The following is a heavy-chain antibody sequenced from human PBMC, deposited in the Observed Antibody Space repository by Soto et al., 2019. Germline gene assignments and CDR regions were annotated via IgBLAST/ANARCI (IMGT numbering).Heavy chain of an antibody. CDR3: AKDGGTTMDYYYYYSRDV. V-gene: IGHV3-30*18. CDR2: ISYDGSNK. CDR1: GFTFSSYG. D-gene: IGHD3-10*01. J-gene: IGHJ6*02. Sequence: GGSLRLSCAASGFTFSSYGMHWVRQAPGKGLEWVAVISYDGSNKYYADSVKGRFTISRDNSKNTLYLQMNSLRAEDTAVYYSAKDGGTTMDYYYYYSRDVGGQGTRVTVSS.